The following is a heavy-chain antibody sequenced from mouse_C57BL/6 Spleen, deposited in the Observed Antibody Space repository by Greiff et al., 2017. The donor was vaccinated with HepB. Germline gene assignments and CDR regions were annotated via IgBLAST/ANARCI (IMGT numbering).Heavy chain of an antibody. D-gene: IGHD1-3*01. J-gene: IGHJ4*01. CDR3: VRHHKGAMDY. CDR2: IRSKSNNYAT. CDR1: GFSFNTYA. V-gene: IGHV10-1*01. Sequence: EVQRVESGGGLVQPKGSLKLSCAASGFSFNTYAMNWVRQAPGKGLEWVARIRSKSNNYATYYADSVKDRFTISRDDSESMLYLQMNNLKTEDTAMYYCVRHHKGAMDYWGQGTSVTVSS.